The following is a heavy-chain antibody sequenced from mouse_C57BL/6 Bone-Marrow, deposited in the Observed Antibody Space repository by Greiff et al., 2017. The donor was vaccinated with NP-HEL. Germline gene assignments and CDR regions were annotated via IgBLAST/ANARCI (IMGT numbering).Heavy chain of an antibody. CDR2: INPGSGGT. Sequence: QAQLQQSGAELVRPGTSVKVSCKASGYAFTNYLIEWVKQRPGQGLEWIGVINPGSGGTNYNEKFKGKATLTADKSSSTAYMQLSSLTSEDSAVYFCVPLRVMDYWGQGTSVTVSS. V-gene: IGHV1-54*01. CDR1: GYAFTNYL. J-gene: IGHJ4*01. CDR3: VPLRVMDY.